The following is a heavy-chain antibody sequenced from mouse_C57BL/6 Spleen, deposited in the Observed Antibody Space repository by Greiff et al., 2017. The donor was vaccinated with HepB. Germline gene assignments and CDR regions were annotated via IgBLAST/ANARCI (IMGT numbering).Heavy chain of an antibody. D-gene: IGHD4-1*01. Sequence: QVQLQQPGAELVMPGASVKLSCKASGYTFTSYWMHWVKQRPGQGLEWIGEIDPSDSYTNYNQKFKGKSTLTVDKSSSTAYMQLSSLTSEDSAVYYWSQTGPGYFDVWGTQTTVTVSS. CDR2: IDPSDSYT. J-gene: IGHJ1*03. V-gene: IGHV1-69*01. CDR3: SQTGPGYFDV. CDR1: GYTFTSYW.